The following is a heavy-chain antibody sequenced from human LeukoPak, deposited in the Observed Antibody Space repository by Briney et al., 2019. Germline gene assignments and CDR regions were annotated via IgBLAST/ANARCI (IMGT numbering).Heavy chain of an antibody. CDR3: ARDSGDIVVVPAAMNYYYYYMDV. V-gene: IGHV1-69*13. Sequence: GASVKVSCKASGYTFTGHYIHWVRQAPGQGLEWMGGIIPIFGTANYAQKFQGRVTITADESTSTAYMELSSLRSEDTAVYYCARDSGDIVVVPAAMNYYYYYMDVWGKGTTVTISS. D-gene: IGHD2-2*01. CDR1: GYTFTGHY. J-gene: IGHJ6*03. CDR2: IIPIFGTA.